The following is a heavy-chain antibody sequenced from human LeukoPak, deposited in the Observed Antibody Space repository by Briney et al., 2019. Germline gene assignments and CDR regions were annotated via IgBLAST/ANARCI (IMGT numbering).Heavy chain of an antibody. CDR1: GFTLSSYS. CDR3: ARSEHSSSSFDY. D-gene: IGHD6-6*01. Sequence: GGSLRLSCAASGFTLSSYSTNWVRQAPGKGLERVSYISSSSTHIYYADSVKGRFTISRDNARNSLYLQMNSLRAEDTAIYYCARSEHSSSSFDYWGQGTLVTVSS. V-gene: IGHV3-21*01. CDR2: ISSSSTHI. J-gene: IGHJ4*02.